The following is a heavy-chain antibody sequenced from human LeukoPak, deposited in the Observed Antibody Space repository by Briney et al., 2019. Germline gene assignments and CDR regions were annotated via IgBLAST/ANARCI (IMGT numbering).Heavy chain of an antibody. Sequence: ASVKVSCKASGYTFTSYGISWLRQAPGQGLEWMGWISAYNGNTNYAQKLQGRVTMTTDTSTSTAYMELRSLRSDDTAVYYCARVGITIFGVVNWALGYFDYWGQGTLVTVSS. CDR2: ISAYNGNT. V-gene: IGHV1-18*01. J-gene: IGHJ4*02. CDR3: ARVGITIFGVVNWALGYFDY. D-gene: IGHD3-3*01. CDR1: GYTFTSYG.